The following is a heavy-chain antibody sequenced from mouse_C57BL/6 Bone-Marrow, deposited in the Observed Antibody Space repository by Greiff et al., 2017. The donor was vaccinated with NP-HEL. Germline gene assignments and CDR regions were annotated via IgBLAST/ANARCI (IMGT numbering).Heavy chain of an antibody. CDR2: IDPENGDT. V-gene: IGHV14-4*01. D-gene: IGHD5-1*01. Sequence: EVKLMESGAELVRPGASVKLSCTASGFNIKDDYMHWVKQRPEQGLEWIGWIDPENGDTEYASKFQGKATITADTSSNTAYLQLSSLTSEDTAVYYCTPLYLYFDYWGQGTTLTVSS. CDR1: GFNIKDDY. CDR3: TPLYLYFDY. J-gene: IGHJ2*01.